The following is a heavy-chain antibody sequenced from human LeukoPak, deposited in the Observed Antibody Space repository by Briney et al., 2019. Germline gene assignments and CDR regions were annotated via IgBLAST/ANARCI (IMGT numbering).Heavy chain of an antibody. CDR3: VAWGNSGNS. J-gene: IGHJ3*01. CDR1: GFTFSGHW. CDR2: MNGDGSQI. D-gene: IGHD1-26*01. V-gene: IGHV3-7*01. Sequence: GGSLRLSCAASGFTFSGHWMSWVRQAPAKGLEWVAHMNGDGSQIYYTDFVKGRFTISRDNAKNSLYLQMNDLRAEDTAVYYCVAWGNSGNSWGQGTMVIVSS.